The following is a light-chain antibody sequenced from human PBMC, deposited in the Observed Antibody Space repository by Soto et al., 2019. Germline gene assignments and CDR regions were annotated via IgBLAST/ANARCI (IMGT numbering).Light chain of an antibody. CDR1: SIDVGGYNY. CDR3: RSYTSSSTHV. V-gene: IGLV2-14*01. J-gene: IGLJ1*01. Sequence: QSVLTQPASVSGSPGQSITISCTGTSIDVGGYNYVSWYQQHPGKAPKLMIYEVSNRPSGVSNRFSGSKSGKTASLTISGLQAEDEADYYCRSYTSSSTHVFGTGTKVTVL. CDR2: EVS.